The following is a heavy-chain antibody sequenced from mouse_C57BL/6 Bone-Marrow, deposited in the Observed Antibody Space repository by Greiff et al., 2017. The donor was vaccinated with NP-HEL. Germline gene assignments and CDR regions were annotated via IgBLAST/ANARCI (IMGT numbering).Heavy chain of an antibody. D-gene: IGHD2-1*01. V-gene: IGHV1-64*01. CDR2: IHPNSGST. J-gene: IGHJ4*01. Sequence: QVQLQQPGAELVKPGASVKLSCKASGYTFTSYWMHWVKQRPGQGLEWIGMIHPNSGSTNYNEKFKSKATLTVDKSSSTAYMQLSSLTSEDSAVYYCARPFYGNYCAMDYWGQGTSVTVSS. CDR1: GYTFTSYW. CDR3: ARPFYGNYCAMDY.